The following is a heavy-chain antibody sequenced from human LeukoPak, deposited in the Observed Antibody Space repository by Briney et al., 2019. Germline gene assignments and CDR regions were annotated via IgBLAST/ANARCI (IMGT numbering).Heavy chain of an antibody. Sequence: KSSETLSLTCAVYGGSFSGYYWSWIRQPPGKGLEWIGEINHSGSTNYNPSLKSRVTISVDTSKNQFSLKLSSVTAADTAVYYCARGKTVRSPAGLYYYYMDVWGKGTTVTVSS. CDR3: ARGKTVRSPAGLYYYYMDV. CDR2: INHSGST. J-gene: IGHJ6*03. D-gene: IGHD3-10*01. CDR1: GGSFSGYY. V-gene: IGHV4-34*01.